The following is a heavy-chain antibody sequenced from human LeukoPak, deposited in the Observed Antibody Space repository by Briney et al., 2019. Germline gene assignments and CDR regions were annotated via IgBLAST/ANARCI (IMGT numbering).Heavy chain of an antibody. CDR1: GGTFSSYA. J-gene: IGHJ4*02. CDR3: ARPDEDRGYSYGYNY. Sequence: SVKVSCTASGGTFSSYAISWVRQAPGQGLEWMGGIIPIFGTANYAQKFQGGVTITADESTSTAYMELSSLRSEDTAVYYCARPDEDRGYSYGYNYWGQGTLVTVSS. V-gene: IGHV1-69*13. CDR2: IIPIFGTA. D-gene: IGHD5-18*01.